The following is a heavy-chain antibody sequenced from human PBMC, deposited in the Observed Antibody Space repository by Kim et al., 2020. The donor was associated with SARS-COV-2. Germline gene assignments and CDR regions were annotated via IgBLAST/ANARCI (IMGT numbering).Heavy chain of an antibody. CDR2: MNPNSGNT. CDR1: GYTFTSYD. V-gene: IGHV1-8*01. Sequence: ASVKVSCKASGYTFTSYDINWVRQATGQGLEWMGWMNPNSGNTGYAQKFQGRVTMTRNTSISTAYMELSSLRYEDTAVYYCARVRSARRLLDYYYMDVWGKGTTVTVSS. CDR3: ARVRSARRLLDYYYMDV. D-gene: IGHD6-6*01. J-gene: IGHJ6*03.